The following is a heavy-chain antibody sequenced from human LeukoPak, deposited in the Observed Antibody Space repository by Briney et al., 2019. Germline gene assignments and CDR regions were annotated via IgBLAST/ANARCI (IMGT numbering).Heavy chain of an antibody. CDR3: VADLGDYADF. Sequence: PGGSLRLSCAASGFTFSRCWMHWVRQAPGEGLVWVSRIKTDGTYTSNADSVKGRFTISRDNAKSTLYLQMNSLRVEDTAVYYCVADLGDYADFWGQGTLVTVSS. CDR2: IKTDGTYT. CDR1: GFTFSRCW. J-gene: IGHJ4*02. V-gene: IGHV3-74*01.